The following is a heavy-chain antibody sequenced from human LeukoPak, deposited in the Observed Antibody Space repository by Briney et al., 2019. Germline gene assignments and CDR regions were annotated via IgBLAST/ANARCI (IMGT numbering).Heavy chain of an antibody. CDR2: IYSGGST. CDR1: GFTFSIYA. V-gene: IGHV3-53*01. CDR3: ARRRCGGDCYGDYYYYYGMDV. Sequence: GGSLRLSCAASGFTFSIYAIHWVRQAPGKGLEWVSVIYSGGSTYYADSVKGRFTISRDNSKNTLYLQMNSLRAEDTAVYYCARRRCGGDCYGDYYYYYGMDVWGQGTTVTVSS. J-gene: IGHJ6*02. D-gene: IGHD2-21*02.